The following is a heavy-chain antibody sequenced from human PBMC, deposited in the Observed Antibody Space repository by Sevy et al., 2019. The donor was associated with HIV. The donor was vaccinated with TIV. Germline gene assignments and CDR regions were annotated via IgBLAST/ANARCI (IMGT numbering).Heavy chain of an antibody. D-gene: IGHD2-2*01. CDR1: GGSISSYY. J-gene: IGHJ6*02. V-gene: IGHV4-59*01. Sequence: SETLSLTCTVSGGSISSYYWSWIRQPPGKGLEWIGYIYYSGSTNYNPSLKSRVTISVDTSKNQFSLKLSSVTAADTAVYYCARVGYCSSTSRQISYYYYYGMDVWGQGTTVTVSS. CDR3: ARVGYCSSTSRQISYYYYYGMDV. CDR2: IYYSGST.